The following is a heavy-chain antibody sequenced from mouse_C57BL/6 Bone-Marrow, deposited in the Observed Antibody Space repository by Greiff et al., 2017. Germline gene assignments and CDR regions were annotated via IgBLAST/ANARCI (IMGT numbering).Heavy chain of an antibody. V-gene: IGHV5-4*01. J-gene: IGHJ3*01. Sequence: EVKLVESGGGLVKPGGSLKLSCAASGFTFSSYAMSWVRQTPEKRLEWVATISDGGSYTYYPDNVKGRFTISRDNAKNNLYLQMSHLKSEDTAMYYCARDLYGSSYPWFAYWGQGTLVTVSA. CDR3: ARDLYGSSYPWFAY. D-gene: IGHD1-1*01. CDR1: GFTFSSYA. CDR2: ISDGGSYT.